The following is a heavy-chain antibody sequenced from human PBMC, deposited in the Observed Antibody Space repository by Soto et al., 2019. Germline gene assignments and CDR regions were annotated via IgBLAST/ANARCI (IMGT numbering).Heavy chain of an antibody. J-gene: IGHJ4*02. CDR2: ISWNSGSI. CDR3: AKDKTLRSGSGSYGGGYYFDY. V-gene: IGHV3-9*01. D-gene: IGHD3-10*01. Sequence: GGSLRLSCAASGFTFDDYAMHWVRQAPGKGLEWVSGISWNSGSIGYADSVKGRFTISRDNAKNSLYLQMNSLRAEDTALYYCAKDKTLRSGSGSYGGGYYFDYWGQGTLVTVSS. CDR1: GFTFDDYA.